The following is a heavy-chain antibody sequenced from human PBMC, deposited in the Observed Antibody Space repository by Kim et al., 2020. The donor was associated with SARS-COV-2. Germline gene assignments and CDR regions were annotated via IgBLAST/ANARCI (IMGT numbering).Heavy chain of an antibody. J-gene: IGHJ6*02. CDR3: ARGEMATTSYYYYYYGMDV. CDR1: GGTFSSYA. Sequence: SVKVSCKASGGTFSSYAISWVRQAPGQGLEWMGGIIPIFGTANYAQKFQGRVTITADESTSTAYMELSSLRSEDTAVYYCARGEMATTSYYYYYYGMDVWGQGTTVTVSS. V-gene: IGHV1-69*13. CDR2: IIPIFGTA. D-gene: IGHD1-1*01.